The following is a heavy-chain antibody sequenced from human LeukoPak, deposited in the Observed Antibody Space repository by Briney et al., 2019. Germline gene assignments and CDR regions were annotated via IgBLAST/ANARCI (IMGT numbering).Heavy chain of an antibody. CDR3: ARDLGISGWYAPPLGYFDY. V-gene: IGHV1-2*02. D-gene: IGHD6-19*01. J-gene: IGHJ4*02. CDR2: INPKSGGT. Sequence: ASVKVSCKASGYTFTGYCMHWVRQAPGQGLEWMGWINPKSGGTNFAQNFQGRVTMTRDTSLSTTYMELSSLRFDDTAVYYCARDLGISGWYAPPLGYFDYWGQGTLVTVSS. CDR1: GYTFTGYC.